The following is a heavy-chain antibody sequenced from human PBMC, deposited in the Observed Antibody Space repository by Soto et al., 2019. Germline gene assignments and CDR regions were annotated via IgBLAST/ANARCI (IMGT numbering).Heavy chain of an antibody. J-gene: IGHJ4*02. CDR3: AQGELAFDY. V-gene: IGHV2-5*02. Sequence: QITLKESGPTLVKPTQTLTLTCTFSGFSLSTSGVGVGWIRQPPGKALEWLALIYWDDDKRYSPSLKSRLTITKDNSKNQVVLTMANMDPVDTATYYGAQGELAFDYGGQGTLVTVSS. CDR1: GFSLSTSGVG. CDR2: IYWDDDK. D-gene: IGHD1-26*01.